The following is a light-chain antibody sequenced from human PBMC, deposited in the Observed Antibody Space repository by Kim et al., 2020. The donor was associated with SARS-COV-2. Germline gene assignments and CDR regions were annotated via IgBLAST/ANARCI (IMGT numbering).Light chain of an antibody. J-gene: IGLJ1*01. V-gene: IGLV2-14*03. CDR3: SSYTSSSTSV. CDR1: SRDGGGYNY. Sequence: GQSITISCTGTSRDGGGYNYVSWYQQHPGKAPKLMIYDVNKRPSGISNRFSGSKSGNTASLTISGLQAEDEADYYCSSYTSSSTSVFGTGTKVTVL. CDR2: DVN.